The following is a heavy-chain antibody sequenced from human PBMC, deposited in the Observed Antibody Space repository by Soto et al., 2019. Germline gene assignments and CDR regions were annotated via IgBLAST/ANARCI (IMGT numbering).Heavy chain of an antibody. CDR3: ARGGVVVADGYYYYYGMDV. V-gene: IGHV6-1*01. CDR2: TYYRSKWYN. J-gene: IGHJ6*02. Sequence: SQTLSLTCAISGDSVSSNSAAWNCIIHSPSRFLEWLGRTYYRSKWYNDYAVSVKSRITINPDTSKNQFSLQLNSVTPEDTAVYYCARGGVVVADGYYYYYGMDVWGQGTTVTVSS. CDR1: GDSVSSNSAA. D-gene: IGHD2-15*01.